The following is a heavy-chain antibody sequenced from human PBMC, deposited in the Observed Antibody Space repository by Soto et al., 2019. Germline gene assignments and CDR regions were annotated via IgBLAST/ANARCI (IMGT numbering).Heavy chain of an antibody. CDR1: GYTFTGYY. CDR2: INPNSGGT. Sequence: ASVKVSCKASGYTFTGYYMHWVRQAPGQGLEWMGWINPNSGGTNYAQKFQGWVTMTRDTSISTAYMELSRLRSDDTAVYYCARDRVRDYGDYTEYFQHWGQGTLVTVSS. J-gene: IGHJ1*01. CDR3: ARDRVRDYGDYTEYFQH. V-gene: IGHV1-2*04. D-gene: IGHD4-17*01.